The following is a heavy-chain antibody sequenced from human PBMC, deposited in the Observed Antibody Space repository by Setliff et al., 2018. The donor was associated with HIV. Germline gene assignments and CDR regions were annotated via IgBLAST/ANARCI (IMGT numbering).Heavy chain of an antibody. CDR3: ARDTEMITTTDAFDI. CDR1: GFTFSDYW. V-gene: IGHV3-74*01. J-gene: IGHJ3*02. CDR2: ITADGSST. Sequence: PGGSLRLSCAASGFTFSDYWMHWVRQAPGKGLVWVSRITADGSSTRYADSVNGRFTISRDNAKNTMYLEMNSLRAEDTAVYYCARDTEMITTTDAFDIWGPGTMVTVS. D-gene: IGHD3-22*01.